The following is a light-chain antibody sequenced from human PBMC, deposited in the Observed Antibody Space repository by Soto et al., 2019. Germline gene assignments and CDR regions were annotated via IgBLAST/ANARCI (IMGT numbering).Light chain of an antibody. J-gene: IGKJ2*01. CDR2: GVS. CDR1: QNVHIN. Sequence: TAMTQFPATLSVSPGDTATLSCRSSQNVHINLAWYQQKPGQAPTLLIYGVSARAPGVPARFSGTGSGTEFTLTIRNLQSEDFGVYYCQQYETWPRTFGQGTKVAIQ. V-gene: IGKV3-15*01. CDR3: QQYETWPRT.